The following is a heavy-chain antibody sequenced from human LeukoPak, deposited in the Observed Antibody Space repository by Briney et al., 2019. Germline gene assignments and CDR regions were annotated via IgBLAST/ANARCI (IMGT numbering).Heavy chain of an antibody. Sequence: GGSLRLSCAASGFTFNNYAMTWVRQAPGKGLEWVSVIYSGGSTYYADSVKGRFTISRDNSKNTLYLQMNSLRAEDTAVYYCARGHYYDSSGYYYVDAFDIWGQGTMVTVSS. J-gene: IGHJ3*02. CDR3: ARGHYYDSSGYYYVDAFDI. D-gene: IGHD3-22*01. CDR1: GFTFNNYA. CDR2: IYSGGST. V-gene: IGHV3-53*01.